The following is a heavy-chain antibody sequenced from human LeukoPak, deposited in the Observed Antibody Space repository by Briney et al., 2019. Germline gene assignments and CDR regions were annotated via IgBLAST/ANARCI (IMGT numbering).Heavy chain of an antibody. D-gene: IGHD3-22*01. V-gene: IGHV3-30*18. CDR2: ISYDGSNK. CDR1: GFTFSSYG. CDR3: AKVRANSGYYLAYGMDV. Sequence: GGSLRLSCAASGFTFSSYGMHWVRQAPGKGLEWVAVISYDGSNKYYADSVKGRFTISRDNSKNTLYLQMNSLRAEDTAVYYCAKVRANSGYYLAYGMDVWGKGTTVTVSS. J-gene: IGHJ6*04.